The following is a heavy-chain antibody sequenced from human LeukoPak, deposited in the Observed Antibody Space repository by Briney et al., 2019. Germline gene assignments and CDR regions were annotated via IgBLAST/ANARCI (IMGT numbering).Heavy chain of an antibody. V-gene: IGHV1-2*02. D-gene: IGHD6-6*01. J-gene: IGHJ6*02. CDR3: AREEYSSSSSYYYYGMDV. Sequence: ASVKLSCKASGYTFTGYYMHWVRQAPGQGLEWMGWINPNSGGTNYAQKFQGRVTMTRDTSISTAYMELSRLRSDDTAVYYCAREEYSSSSSYYYYGMDVWGQGTTVTVSS. CDR1: GYTFTGYY. CDR2: INPNSGGT.